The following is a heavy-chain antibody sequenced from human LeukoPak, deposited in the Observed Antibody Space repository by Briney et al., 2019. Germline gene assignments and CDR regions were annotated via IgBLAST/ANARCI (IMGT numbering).Heavy chain of an antibody. CDR3: ASGTVGNYALDY. V-gene: IGHV3-21*01. CDR1: GLTFSRYS. D-gene: IGHD1-7*01. Sequence: GGSLRLSCAASGLTFSRYSMNWVRQAPGKGLEWVSSIGTSSNNIYHTDSVKGRFTISRDNAKNSLYLQVDSLRVEDTAVYFCASGTVGNYALDYWGQGTLVTVSS. CDR2: IGTSSNNI. J-gene: IGHJ4*02.